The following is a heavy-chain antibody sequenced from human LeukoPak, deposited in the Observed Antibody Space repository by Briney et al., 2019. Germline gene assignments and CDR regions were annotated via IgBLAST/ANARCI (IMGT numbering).Heavy chain of an antibody. CDR3: AKDFRYDSSGIDY. Sequence: GGSLRLSCAASGFTFDDYAMHWVRHAPGKGLEWVSGISWNSGSIGYADSVKGRFTISRDNAKNSLCLQMNSLRAGDTALYYCAKDFRYDSSGIDYWGQGTLVTVSS. CDR2: ISWNSGSI. CDR1: GFTFDDYA. D-gene: IGHD3-22*01. V-gene: IGHV3-9*01. J-gene: IGHJ4*02.